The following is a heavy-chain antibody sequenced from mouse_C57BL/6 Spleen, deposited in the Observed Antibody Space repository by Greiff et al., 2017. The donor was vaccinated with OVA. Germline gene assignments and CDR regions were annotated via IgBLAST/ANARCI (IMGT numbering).Heavy chain of an antibody. CDR1: GYTFTSYW. Sequence: VQLQQSGAELVKPGASVKMSCKASGYTFTSYWITWVKQRPGQGLEWIGDIYPGRGSTNYNEKFKSKATLTVDTSSSTAYMQLSSLTSEDAAVYYCARGGYFDVWGTGTTVTVSS. CDR3: ARGGYFDV. J-gene: IGHJ1*03. CDR2: IYPGRGST. V-gene: IGHV1-55*01.